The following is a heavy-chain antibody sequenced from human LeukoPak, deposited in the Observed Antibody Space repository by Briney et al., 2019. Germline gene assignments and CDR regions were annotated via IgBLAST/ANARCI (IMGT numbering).Heavy chain of an antibody. CDR2: ISYDGSNK. CDR1: GFTFSSYG. V-gene: IGHV3-30*18. CDR3: AKDAAVASKHSEYFQH. D-gene: IGHD6-19*01. J-gene: IGHJ1*01. Sequence: GGSLRLSCAASGFTFSSYGMHWVRQAPGKGLEWVAVISYDGSNKYYADSVKGRFTISRDNSKNTLYLQMNSLRAEDTAVYYCAKDAAVASKHSEYFQHWGQGTLVTVSS.